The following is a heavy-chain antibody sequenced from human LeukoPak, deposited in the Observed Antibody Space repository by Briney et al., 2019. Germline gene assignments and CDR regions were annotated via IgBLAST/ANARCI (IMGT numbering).Heavy chain of an antibody. CDR1: GGSFSGYY. CDR3: AGAPPGRFEGPGYYYYMDV. V-gene: IGHV4-4*08. D-gene: IGHD3-10*01. J-gene: IGHJ6*03. Sequence: SETLSLTCAVYGGSFSGYYWSWIRQPPGKGLEWIGRIYTSGSTNYNPSLKSRVTISVDTSKNQFSLKLSSVTAADTAVYYCAGAPPGRFEGPGYYYYMDVWGKGTTVTVSS. CDR2: IYTSGST.